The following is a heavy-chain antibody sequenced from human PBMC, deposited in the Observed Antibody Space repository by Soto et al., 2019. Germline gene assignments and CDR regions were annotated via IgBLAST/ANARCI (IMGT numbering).Heavy chain of an antibody. CDR2: IIPIFGRT. CDR1: GGTFSSYG. CDR3: AGHSSGWYYSSGMDV. J-gene: IGHJ6*02. D-gene: IGHD6-19*01. Sequence: QVQLVQSGAEVKKPGSSVKVSCKASGGTFSSYGISWVRQAPGQGLEWMGGIIPIFGRTKYAQKFQGRVTITADESTSTAHMELSSLRSEDTAVYYCAGHSSGWYYSSGMDVWGQGTTVTVSS. V-gene: IGHV1-69*12.